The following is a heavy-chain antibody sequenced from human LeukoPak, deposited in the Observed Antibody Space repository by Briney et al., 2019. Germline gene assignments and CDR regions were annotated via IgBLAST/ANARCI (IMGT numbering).Heavy chain of an antibody. CDR3: ARGMQWLEYYYYGMDV. CDR1: GYTFTSYD. D-gene: IGHD6-19*01. Sequence: ASVKVSCKASGYTFTSYDINWVRQAAGQGHEWMRWMNPNSGNTGYAQNFQGRVTMTRNTSISTAYMELSSLRSEDTAVYYCARGMQWLEYYYYGMDVWGQGTTVTVSS. J-gene: IGHJ6*02. V-gene: IGHV1-8*01. CDR2: MNPNSGNT.